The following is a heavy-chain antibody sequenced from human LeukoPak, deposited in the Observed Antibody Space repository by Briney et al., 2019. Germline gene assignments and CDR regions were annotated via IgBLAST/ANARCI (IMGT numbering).Heavy chain of an antibody. CDR1: GYTFTGYY. CDR2: INPNSGGT. V-gene: IGHV1-2*02. CDR3: ARATATPSPYYYYYYMDV. D-gene: IGHD5-12*01. Sequence: ASVKVSCKASGYTFTGYYMHWVRQAPGQGLEWMGWINPNSGGTNYAQKFQGRVTMTRDTSISTAYMELGRLRSDDTAVYYCARATATPSPYYYYYYMDVWGKGTTVTVSS. J-gene: IGHJ6*03.